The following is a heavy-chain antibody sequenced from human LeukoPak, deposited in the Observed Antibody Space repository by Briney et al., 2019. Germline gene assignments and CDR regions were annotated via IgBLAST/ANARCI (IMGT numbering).Heavy chain of an antibody. D-gene: IGHD3-10*01. CDR1: GFTFSDYY. V-gene: IGHV3-11*01. J-gene: IGHJ6*02. Sequence: GGSLRLSCAASGFTFSDYYMSWIRQAPGKGLEWVSYISSSGSTIYYADSVKGLFTISRDNAKNSLYLQMNSLRAEDTAVYYCAREYRELLWFGELLSLRYYYGMDVWGQGTTVTVSS. CDR3: AREYRELLWFGELLSLRYYYGMDV. CDR2: ISSSGSTI.